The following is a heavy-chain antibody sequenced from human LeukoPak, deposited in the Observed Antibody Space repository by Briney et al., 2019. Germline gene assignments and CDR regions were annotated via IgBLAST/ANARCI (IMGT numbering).Heavy chain of an antibody. CDR1: RYTFTNYG. CDR2: ISGCNDNT. CDR3: ARNYYDNSGYYYFDY. D-gene: IGHD3-22*01. J-gene: IGHJ4*02. V-gene: IGHV1-18*01. Sequence: GASVKVSCKASRYTFTNYGISWVRQAPGQGLEWMGWISGCNDNTKYAQKLQGRVTMTTDTSMSTAYMELRSLRSDDTAVYYCARNYYDNSGYYYFDYWGQGTLVTVSS.